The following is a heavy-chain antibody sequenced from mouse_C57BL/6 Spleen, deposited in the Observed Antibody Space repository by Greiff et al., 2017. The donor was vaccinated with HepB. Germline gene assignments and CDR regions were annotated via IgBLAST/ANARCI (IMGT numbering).Heavy chain of an antibody. CDR1: GYSFTGYY. Sequence: EVQLQQSGPELVKPGASVKISCKASGYSFTGYYMNWVKQSPEKSLEWIGEINPSTGGTTYNQKFKAKATLTVDKSSSTAYMQLKSQTSEDSAVYYCQRRDGYYAMDYWGQGTSVTVSS. CDR2: INPSTGGT. J-gene: IGHJ4*01. V-gene: IGHV1-42*01. CDR3: QRRDGYYAMDY. D-gene: IGHD1-2*01.